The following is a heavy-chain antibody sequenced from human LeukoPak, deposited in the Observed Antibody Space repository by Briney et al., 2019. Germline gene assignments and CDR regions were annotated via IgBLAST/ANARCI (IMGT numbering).Heavy chain of an antibody. J-gene: IGHJ6*02. D-gene: IGHD3-10*01. CDR2: INPNSGGT. CDR1: GYTFTDYY. CDR3: ARDPGLITMVRDYGMDV. Sequence: GASVKVSCKASGYTFTDYYIHWVRQAPGLGLAWMGWINPNSGGTNYAQKFQGRVTMTRDTSISTAYMELSRLRSDDTAVYYCARDPGLITMVRDYGMDVWGQGTTVTVSS. V-gene: IGHV1-2*02.